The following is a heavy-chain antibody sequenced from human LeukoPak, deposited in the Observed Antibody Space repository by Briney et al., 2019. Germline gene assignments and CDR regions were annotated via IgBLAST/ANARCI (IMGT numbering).Heavy chain of an antibody. CDR1: GGSISSYY. CDR2: IYTSGST. J-gene: IGHJ5*02. V-gene: IGHV4-4*07. D-gene: IGHD3-22*01. CDR3: ASLRGGYYDSSGYYSGVWFDP. Sequence: SETLSLTCTVSGGSISSYYWSWIRQPAGQGREWIGRIYTSGSTNYNPSLKSRVTISVDKSKNQFSLKLSSVTAADTAVYYCASLRGGYYDSSGYYSGVWFDPWGQGTLVTVSS.